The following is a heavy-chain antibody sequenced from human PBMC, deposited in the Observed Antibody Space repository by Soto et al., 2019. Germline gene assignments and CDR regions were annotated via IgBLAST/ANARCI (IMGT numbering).Heavy chain of an antibody. D-gene: IGHD3-10*01. CDR2: INHSGST. Sequence: PSETLSLTCAVYGGSFSGYYWSWIRQPPGKGLEWIGEINHSGSTNYNPSLKSRVTISVDTSKNQFSLKLSSVTAADTAVYYCASINYYGSGSYRYYYGMGVWGQGTTVTVSS. CDR3: ASINYYGSGSYRYYYGMGV. J-gene: IGHJ6*02. V-gene: IGHV4-34*01. CDR1: GGSFSGYY.